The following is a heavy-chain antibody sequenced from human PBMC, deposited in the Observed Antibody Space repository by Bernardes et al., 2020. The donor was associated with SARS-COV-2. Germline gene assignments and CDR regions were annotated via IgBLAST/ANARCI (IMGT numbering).Heavy chain of an antibody. J-gene: IGHJ4*02. V-gene: IGHV3-23*01. CDR2: ISGRGGIT. D-gene: IGHD2-8*02. CDR1: GFTFSNFA. CDR3: ARSTSHFDSTEDYFDY. Sequence: GGSLRLSCAATGFTFSNFAINWVRQAPGKGLEWVSSISGRGGITYYADSVKGRFFISRDNSKNAVDLHTNSLRAEDTAVYYCARSTSHFDSTEDYFDYWGQGILVTVSS.